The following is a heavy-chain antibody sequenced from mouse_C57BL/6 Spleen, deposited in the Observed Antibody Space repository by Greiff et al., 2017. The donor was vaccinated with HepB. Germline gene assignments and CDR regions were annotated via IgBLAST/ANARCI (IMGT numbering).Heavy chain of an antibody. CDR3: ARENYDYDGFAY. D-gene: IGHD2-4*01. Sequence: DVKLQESGPGLVKPSQSLSLTCSVTGYSITSGYYWNWIRQFPGNKLEWMGYISYDGSNNYNPSLKNRISITRDTSKNQFFLKLNSVTTEDTATYYCARENYDYDGFAYWGQGTLVTVSA. CDR2: ISYDGSN. V-gene: IGHV3-6*01. CDR1: GYSITSGYY. J-gene: IGHJ3*01.